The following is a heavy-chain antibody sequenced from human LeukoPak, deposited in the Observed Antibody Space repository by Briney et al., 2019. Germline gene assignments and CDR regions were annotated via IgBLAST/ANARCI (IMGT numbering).Heavy chain of an antibody. D-gene: IGHD6-13*01. Sequence: SETLSLTCTVSGGSISSSSYYWGWIRQPPGKGLEWIGSIYYSGSTYYNPSLKSRITISVHTSKNQFSLKLSSVTAADTAVYYCARLQRGSSSWYGDYYFDYWGQGTLVTVSS. CDR2: IYYSGST. V-gene: IGHV4-39*01. CDR1: GGSISSSSYY. CDR3: ARLQRGSSSWYGDYYFDY. J-gene: IGHJ4*02.